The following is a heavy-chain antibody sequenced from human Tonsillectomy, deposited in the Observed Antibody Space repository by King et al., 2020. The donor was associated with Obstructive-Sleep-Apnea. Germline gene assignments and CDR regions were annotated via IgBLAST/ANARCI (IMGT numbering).Heavy chain of an antibody. D-gene: IGHD5-24*01. Sequence: VQLVESGGGVVQPGRSLRLSCAASGFTFSSYGMHWVRQAPGKGLGWGAGFWYDGSNKYYGDAVKGRFTISRDNSKNTLYTQMNSLRAEDTAVYYCARGDGYNHDAFDIWGQGTMVTVSS. CDR2: FWYDGSNK. V-gene: IGHV3-33*01. J-gene: IGHJ3*02. CDR3: ARGDGYNHDAFDI. CDR1: GFTFSSYG.